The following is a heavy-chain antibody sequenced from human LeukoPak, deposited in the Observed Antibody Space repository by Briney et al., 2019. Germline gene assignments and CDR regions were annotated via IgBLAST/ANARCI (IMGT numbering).Heavy chain of an antibody. CDR1: GYSFTDYY. CDR2: INPNSGGT. D-gene: IGHD2-8*02. Sequence: EASVKVSCKASGYSFTDYYMHWVRQAPGQGLEWMGWINPNSGGTNYAQKFQGRVTMTRDTSISTAYMELSRLRSDDTAVYYCARDTDYYGMDVWGQGTTVTVSS. J-gene: IGHJ6*02. V-gene: IGHV1-2*02. CDR3: ARDTDYYGMDV.